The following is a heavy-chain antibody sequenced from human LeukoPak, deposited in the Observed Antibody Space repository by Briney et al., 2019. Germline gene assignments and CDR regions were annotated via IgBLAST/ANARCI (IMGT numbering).Heavy chain of an antibody. D-gene: IGHD3-22*01. V-gene: IGHV3-20*04. CDR2: INWNGGLT. CDR3: ARVSYDSLAY. CDR1: GFTFSSYS. J-gene: IGHJ4*02. Sequence: PGGSLRLSCAASGFTFSSYSMNWVRQAPGKGLEWVSGINWNGGLTDYADSVKGRFTISRDNAKNSLYLQMNSLRAEDTALYYCARVSYDSLAYWGQGTLVTVSS.